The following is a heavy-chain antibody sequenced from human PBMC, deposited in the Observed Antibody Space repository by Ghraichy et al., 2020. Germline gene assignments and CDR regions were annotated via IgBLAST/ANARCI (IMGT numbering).Heavy chain of an antibody. CDR3: AREYCSGGRCYFGTGGSHFAY. D-gene: IGHD2-15*01. J-gene: IGHJ4*02. CDR2: IKSDGSGT. V-gene: IGHV3-74*01. Sequence: GGSLRLSCAASGFTLSNYWMHWVRQAPGKGLVLVSRIKSDGSGTNYADSVKGRFTISRDNAKNTLDLQMNSLRAEDTAVYYCAREYCSGGRCYFGTGGSHFAYWGQGALVTVSS. CDR1: GFTLSNYW.